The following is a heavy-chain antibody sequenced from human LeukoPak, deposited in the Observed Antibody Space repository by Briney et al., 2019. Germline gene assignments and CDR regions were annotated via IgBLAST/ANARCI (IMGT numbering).Heavy chain of an antibody. CDR2: ISSDGSTK. Sequence: PGRSLRLSCAASGFTFSSYGMHWVRQAPGKGLEWVAVISSDGSTKYYADSVKGRFTISRDNSKNTLYLQMNSLRAEDTAVYYCAKYHYDSSGFPDYWGQGTLVTVSS. CDR3: AKYHYDSSGFPDY. CDR1: GFTFSSYG. D-gene: IGHD3-22*01. J-gene: IGHJ4*02. V-gene: IGHV3-30*18.